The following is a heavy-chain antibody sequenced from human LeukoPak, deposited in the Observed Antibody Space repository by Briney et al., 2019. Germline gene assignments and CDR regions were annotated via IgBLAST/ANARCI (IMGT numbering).Heavy chain of an antibody. Sequence: GESLRLSCAASGFTFTNVWMSWVRQVPGMGLEWIGRIRSKTDGGTTDYAAPVKDRVTISRDDSRNTLFLQISSLKTEDTAIYYCTTYVLVSGTRHFDSWGQGALVTVSS. J-gene: IGHJ4*02. CDR2: IRSKTDGGTT. V-gene: IGHV3-15*01. CDR3: TTYVLVSGTRHFDS. CDR1: GFTFTNVW. D-gene: IGHD5/OR15-5a*01.